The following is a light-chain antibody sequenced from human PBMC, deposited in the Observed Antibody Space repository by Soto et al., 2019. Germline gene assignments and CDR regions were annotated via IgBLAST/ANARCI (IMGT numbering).Light chain of an antibody. J-gene: IGKJ4*01. CDR1: QSVSSSY. CDR3: QQYGSPLT. CDR2: GAS. V-gene: IGKV3-20*01. Sequence: EIVLTQSPGTLSLSPGERATLSCRASQSVSSSYLAWYQQKPGQAPRLLIYGASSRATGIPDRFSGSGSGTDFTLTISRLEPEDFAVYYCQQYGSPLTFGGGTKVEL.